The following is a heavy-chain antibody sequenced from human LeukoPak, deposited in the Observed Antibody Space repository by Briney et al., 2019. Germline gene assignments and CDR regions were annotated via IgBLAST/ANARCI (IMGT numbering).Heavy chain of an antibody. V-gene: IGHV1-2*02. Sequence: GASVKVSCKASGYTFTSYAMHWVRQAPGQGLEWMGWIIPNSGATKYAQKFQGRVTMTWDTSISAVYMELSRLISDDTAVYYCARGEEGNYYYYYGMDVWGQGTTVTVSS. J-gene: IGHJ6*02. CDR3: ARGEEGNYYYYYGMDV. CDR2: IIPNSGAT. CDR1: GYTFTSYA.